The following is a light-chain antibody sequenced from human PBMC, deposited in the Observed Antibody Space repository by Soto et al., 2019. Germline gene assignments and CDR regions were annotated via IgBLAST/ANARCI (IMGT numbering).Light chain of an antibody. CDR2: EVS. J-gene: IGLJ2*01. CDR3: SSHTSSSTI. V-gene: IGLV2-14*01. Sequence: QSALTPPASVSGSPGQSITIACTGTSSDVGGSNYVSWYQQLPGKAPKLMIFEVSNRPSGVSNRFSGSKSGNTASLTISGLQDEDEADYYCSSHTSSSTIFGGGTQLTVL. CDR1: SSDVGGSNY.